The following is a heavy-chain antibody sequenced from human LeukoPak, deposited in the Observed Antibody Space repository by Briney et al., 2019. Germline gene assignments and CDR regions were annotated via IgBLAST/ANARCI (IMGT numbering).Heavy chain of an antibody. CDR3: ARVGFRPPYVDSSY. CDR1: GASFSSYA. J-gene: IGHJ4*02. CDR2: IIPIFGTS. Sequence: WASVKVSCKASGASFSSYAISWVRQAPGQGLEWMGRIIPIFGTSNYAQRFQGRVTITADIVSSTAYMEVSRLRSDDTAVYYCARVGFRPPYVDSSYWGQGTLVTVSS. V-gene: IGHV1-69*06. D-gene: IGHD5-12*01.